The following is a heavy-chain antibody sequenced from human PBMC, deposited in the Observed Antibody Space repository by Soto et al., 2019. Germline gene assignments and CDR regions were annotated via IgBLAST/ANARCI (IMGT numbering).Heavy chain of an antibody. V-gene: IGHV3-23*01. CDR1: GFTFSSYA. Sequence: GGSLRVSWAASGFTFSSYAMSWVRQAPGKGLEWVSAISGSGGSTYYADSVKGRFTISRDNSKNTLYLQMNSLRAEDTAMYYCAAPKQLSMGYYYGMDVWGQGTTVTVSS. D-gene: IGHD2-2*01. J-gene: IGHJ6*02. CDR2: ISGSGGST. CDR3: AAPKQLSMGYYYGMDV.